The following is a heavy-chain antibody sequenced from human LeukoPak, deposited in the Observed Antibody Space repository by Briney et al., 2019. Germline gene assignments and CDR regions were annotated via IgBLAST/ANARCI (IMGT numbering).Heavy chain of an antibody. CDR1: GGSMSNYY. D-gene: IGHD4-17*01. V-gene: IGHV4-59*01. Sequence: NPSETLSPTCTVSGGSMSNYYWSWIRQPPGKGLELIGYIFYSGSTYSNPSFKNRVTISVDTSKNQFSLRLTSVSTADTAVYYCARYKQTTVTMTGGFDPWGQGTLVIVSS. CDR3: ARYKQTTVTMTGGFDP. CDR2: IFYSGST. J-gene: IGHJ5*02.